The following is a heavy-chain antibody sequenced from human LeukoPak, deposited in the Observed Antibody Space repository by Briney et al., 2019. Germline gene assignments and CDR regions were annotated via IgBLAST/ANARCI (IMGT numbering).Heavy chain of an antibody. V-gene: IGHV4-59*12. CDR1: GGSISSDY. D-gene: IGHD3-22*01. CDR3: SGKTSYDSSGYYYTSGNWFDP. CDR2: IYFSGST. J-gene: IGHJ5*02. Sequence: SETLSLTCTVSGGSISSDYWSWIRQPPGKGLEWIGYIYFSGSTNYNPSLKSRVTISVDTSKNQFSLKLSSVTAADTAVYYCSGKTSYDSSGYYYTSGNWFDPWGQGTLVTVSS.